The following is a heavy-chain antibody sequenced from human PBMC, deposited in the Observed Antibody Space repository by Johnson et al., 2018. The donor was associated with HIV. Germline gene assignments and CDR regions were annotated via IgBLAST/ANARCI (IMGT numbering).Heavy chain of an antibody. CDR3: AKDLYSSSWTNDAFDI. J-gene: IGHJ3*02. CDR1: GFTFSSYA. V-gene: IGHV3-30*14. D-gene: IGHD6-13*01. CDR2: ISYDGTKQ. Sequence: QVQVVESGGGVVQPGRSLRLSCAASGFTFSSYAMHWVRQAPGKGLEWVAVISYDGTKQHYADSVKGRFTLSRDSSQNTLYLQMNSLRAEDTALYHCAKDLYSSSWTNDAFDIWGQGTMVTVSS.